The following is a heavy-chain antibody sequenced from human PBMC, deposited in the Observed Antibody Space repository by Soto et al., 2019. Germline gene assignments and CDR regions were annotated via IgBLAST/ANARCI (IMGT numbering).Heavy chain of an antibody. CDR2: IYYSGST. CDR3: ARVRVFKCSGGSCSEFDP. J-gene: IGHJ5*02. CDR1: GGSVSSGSYY. D-gene: IGHD2-15*01. V-gene: IGHV4-39*07. Sequence: NPSETLSLTCTVSGGSVSSGSYYWGWIRQPPGKGLEWIATIYYSGSTNYNPSLKSRVTISVDTSKNQFSLKLSSVTAADTAVYYCARVRVFKCSGGSCSEFDPWGQGTLVTVSS.